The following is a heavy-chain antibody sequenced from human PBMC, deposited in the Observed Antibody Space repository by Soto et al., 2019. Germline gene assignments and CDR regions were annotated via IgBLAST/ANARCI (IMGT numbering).Heavy chain of an antibody. Sequence: ASVKVSCKASGYTFSGYGIGWVRQAPGQGLEWMGWISAYNGNTNYAQKLQGRVTMTTDTSTSTAYMELRSLRSDDTAVYYCASHLYSSGWFSFDYWGQGTLVTVSS. CDR3: ASHLYSSGWFSFDY. D-gene: IGHD6-19*01. CDR2: ISAYNGNT. CDR1: GYTFSGYG. J-gene: IGHJ4*02. V-gene: IGHV1-18*01.